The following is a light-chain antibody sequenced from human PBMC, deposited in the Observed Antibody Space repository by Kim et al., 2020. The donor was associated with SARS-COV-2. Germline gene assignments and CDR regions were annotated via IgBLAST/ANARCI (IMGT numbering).Light chain of an antibody. V-gene: IGLV3-1*01. CDR3: QAWDSSTVV. J-gene: IGLJ2*01. CDR1: KLGDKY. Sequence: YELTQPPSVSVSPGQTASITCSGDKLGDKYACWYQQKPGQSPVLVIYQHNKRPSGIPERFSGSNSGNTATLTISGTQAMDEADYYCQAWDSSTVVFAGG. CDR2: QHN.